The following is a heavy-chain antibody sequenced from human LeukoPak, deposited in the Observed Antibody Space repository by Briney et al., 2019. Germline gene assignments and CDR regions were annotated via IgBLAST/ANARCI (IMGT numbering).Heavy chain of an antibody. CDR1: GGSISSSNW. V-gene: IGHV4-4*02. Sequence: SGTLSLTCAVSGGSISSSNWWSWVRQPPGKGLEWIGEIYHSGSTNYNPSLKSRVTISVDTSKNQFSLKLSSVTAADTAVYYCARGAYYYGSYYYYMDVWGKGTTVTISS. CDR3: ARGAYYYGSYYYYMDV. D-gene: IGHD3-10*01. CDR2: IYHSGST. J-gene: IGHJ6*03.